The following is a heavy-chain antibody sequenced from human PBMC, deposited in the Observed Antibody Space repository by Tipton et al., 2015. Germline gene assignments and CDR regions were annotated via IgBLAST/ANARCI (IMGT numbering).Heavy chain of an antibody. CDR1: AYSISSDYY. J-gene: IGHJ4*02. Sequence: TLSLTCAVSAYSISSDYYWGWFRQPPGKGLEWLATLSPGGVTYYSPSLQSRVTISLDPSNNQFSLKVRSVTSADTAFYYCARLRGSYPSEVGYWGQGTLLTVSS. CDR3: ARLRGSYPSEVGY. D-gene: IGHD2-15*01. CDR2: LSPGGVT. V-gene: IGHV4-38-2*01.